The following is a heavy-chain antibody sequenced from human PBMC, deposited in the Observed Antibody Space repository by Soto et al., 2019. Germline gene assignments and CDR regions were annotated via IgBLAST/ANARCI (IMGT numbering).Heavy chain of an antibody. CDR1: GYSFTSYW. D-gene: IGHD2-2*01. Sequence: VESLKISCQGSGYSFTSYWIGWVRQMPGKGLEWMGIIYPGDSDTRYSPSFQGQVTISADKSISTAYLQWSSLKASDTAMYYCARTLGYCSSTSCYQSGYYYYGMDVWGQGTTVTVSS. CDR2: IYPGDSDT. CDR3: ARTLGYCSSTSCYQSGYYYYGMDV. J-gene: IGHJ6*02. V-gene: IGHV5-51*01.